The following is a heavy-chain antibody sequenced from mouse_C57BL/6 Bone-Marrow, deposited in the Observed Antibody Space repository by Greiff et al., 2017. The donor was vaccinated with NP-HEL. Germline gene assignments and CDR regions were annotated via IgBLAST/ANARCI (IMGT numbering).Heavy chain of an antibody. J-gene: IGHJ1*03. D-gene: IGHD1-1*01. CDR3: ARWGTTVGYWYFDV. CDR2: ISYSGST. Sequence: EVQRVESGPGLAKPSQTLSLTCSVTGYSITGDYWNWIRKFPGNKLEYMGYISYSGSTYYNPSLKSRISITRDTSKNQYYLQLNSVTTEDTATYYCARWGTTVGYWYFDVWGTGTTVTVSS. V-gene: IGHV3-8*01. CDR1: GYSITGDY.